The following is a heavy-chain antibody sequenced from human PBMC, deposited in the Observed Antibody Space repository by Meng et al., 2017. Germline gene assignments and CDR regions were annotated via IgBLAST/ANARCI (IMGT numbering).Heavy chain of an antibody. CDR3: ARDLVTIYRSTYYSFDS. V-gene: IGHV1-69*06. CDR2: IIPIFGTA. Sequence: QVPSVQAGAGVKKPGSSVKVSCTASGGTFSSYAISWVRQAPGQGLEWMGGIIPIFGTANYAQKFQGRVTITADKSTSTAYMELSSLRSDDTAVFYCARDLVTIYRSTYYSFDSWGQGSLVTVSS. CDR1: GGTFSSYA. D-gene: IGHD6-13*01. J-gene: IGHJ5*01.